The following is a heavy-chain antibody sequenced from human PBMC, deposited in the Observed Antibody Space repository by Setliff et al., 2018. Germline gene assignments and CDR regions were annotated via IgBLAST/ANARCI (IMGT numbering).Heavy chain of an antibody. J-gene: IGHJ4*02. V-gene: IGHV1-18*01. CDR1: GYTFTSYG. CDR3: AGVDVLTASPF. Sequence: ASVKVSCKASGYTFTSYGISWVRQAPGQGLEWMGWISAYNGNTNYAQKFQGRVTMAWDTSISTAYMDLSRLTSDDTATYYCAGVDVLTASPFWGQGTLVTVSS. D-gene: IGHD3-9*01. CDR2: ISAYNGNT.